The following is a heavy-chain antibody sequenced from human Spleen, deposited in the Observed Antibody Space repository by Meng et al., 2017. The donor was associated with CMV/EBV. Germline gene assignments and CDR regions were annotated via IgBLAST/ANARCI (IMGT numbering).Heavy chain of an antibody. CDR3: AREVGETYCGGECYSDGMDV. J-gene: IGHJ6*02. V-gene: IGHV3-48*04. Sequence: GGSLRLSCAASGFTFSSYSMNWVRQAPGKGLEWVSYISSSSSTIYYADSVKGRFTISRDNAKNSLYLQMNSLRAEDTALYYCAREVGETYCGGECYSDGMDVWGQGTTVTVSS. CDR1: GFTFSSYS. D-gene: IGHD2-21*01. CDR2: ISSSSSTI.